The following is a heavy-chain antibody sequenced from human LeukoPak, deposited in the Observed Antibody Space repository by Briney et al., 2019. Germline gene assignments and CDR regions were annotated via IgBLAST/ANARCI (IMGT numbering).Heavy chain of an antibody. V-gene: IGHV3-23*01. D-gene: IGHD3-10*01. Sequence: PGGSLRLSCTASGFTFGDYAMSWVRQAPGKGLEWVSAISGSGGSTYYADSVKGRFTISRDNSKNTLYLQMNSLRAEDTALYYCAKRLSLWFGELHYWGQGTLVTVSS. J-gene: IGHJ4*02. CDR2: ISGSGGST. CDR3: AKRLSLWFGELHY. CDR1: GFTFGDYA.